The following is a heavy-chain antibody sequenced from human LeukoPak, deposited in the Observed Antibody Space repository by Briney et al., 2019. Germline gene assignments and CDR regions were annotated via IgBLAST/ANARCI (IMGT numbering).Heavy chain of an antibody. D-gene: IGHD3-3*01. CDR2: IIPIFGTA. CDR3: ARTNYDFESYGMDV. Sequence: GASVKVSCKASGGTFSSYAISWVRQAPRQGLEWMGGIIPIFGTANYAQKFQGRVTITADESTSTAYMELSSLRSEDTAVYYCARTNYDFESYGMDVWGQGTTVTVSS. V-gene: IGHV1-69*13. J-gene: IGHJ6*02. CDR1: GGTFSSYA.